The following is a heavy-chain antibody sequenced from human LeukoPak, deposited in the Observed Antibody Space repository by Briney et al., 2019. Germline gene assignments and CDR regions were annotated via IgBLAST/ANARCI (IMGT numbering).Heavy chain of an antibody. CDR3: ARSAAAGTWAVADGGYFDY. V-gene: IGHV1-18*01. Sequence: GASVKVSCKASGCTFTSYGISWVRQAPGQGLEWMGWISAYNGNTNYAQKLQGRVTMTTDTSTSTAYMELRSLRSDDTAVYYCARSAAAGTWAVADGGYFDYWGQGTLVTVSS. J-gene: IGHJ4*02. CDR2: ISAYNGNT. CDR1: GCTFTSYG. D-gene: IGHD6-13*01.